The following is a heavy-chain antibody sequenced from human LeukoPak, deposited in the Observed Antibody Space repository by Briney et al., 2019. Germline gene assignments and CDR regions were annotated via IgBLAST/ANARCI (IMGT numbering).Heavy chain of an antibody. V-gene: IGHV3-48*01. D-gene: IGHD4-23*01. J-gene: IGHJ4*02. CDR2: ISSYSSTL. Sequence: GGSLRLSCAASGFTFSSYSMNWVRQAPGKGLEWVSYISSYSSTLYYADSVKGRFTISRDNAKNSLYLQMNTLRAEDTAVYYCARDWSYGGGFDYWGQGTLVTVSS. CDR1: GFTFSSYS. CDR3: ARDWSYGGGFDY.